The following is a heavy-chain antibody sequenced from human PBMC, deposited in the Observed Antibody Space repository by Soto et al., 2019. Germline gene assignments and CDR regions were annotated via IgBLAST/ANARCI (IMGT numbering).Heavy chain of an antibody. CDR3: ARDAWCFDT. CDR1: GYTFTSYG. Sequence: ASMKVSCKASGYTFTSYGISWVRQATGQGLEWMGWISAYNGNTNYAQKLQHRVTMPTDTSTSTAYMELRSLRSNDTAVYYCARDAWCFDTWGQGTLVTVTS. V-gene: IGHV1-18*01. D-gene: IGHD2-8*01. CDR2: ISAYNGNT. J-gene: IGHJ5*02.